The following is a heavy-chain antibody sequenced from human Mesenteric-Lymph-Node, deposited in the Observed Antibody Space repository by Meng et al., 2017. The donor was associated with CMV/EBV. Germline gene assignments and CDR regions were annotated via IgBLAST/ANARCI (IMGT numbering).Heavy chain of an antibody. CDR1: GFSLSTSGVG. CDR2: IYWDDDT. CDR3: AHSSGIAAAGPFYFDY. D-gene: IGHD6-13*01. Sequence: QITFKESGPTLVKPTQTLTLTCTFSGFSLSTSGVGVGWIRQPPGKALEWLALIYWDDDTRYSPSLKSRLTITKDTSKNQVVLTMTNMDPVDTATYYCAHSSGIAAAGPFYFDYWGQGTLVTVSS. J-gene: IGHJ4*02. V-gene: IGHV2-5*02.